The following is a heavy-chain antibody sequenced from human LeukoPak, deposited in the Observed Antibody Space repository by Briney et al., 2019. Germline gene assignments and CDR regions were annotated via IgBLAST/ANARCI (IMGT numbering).Heavy chain of an antibody. V-gene: IGHV4-61*02. Sequence: PSETLSLTCTVSGGSVSSSNYYWTWNRQPAGKGLEWIGRIYTTGSPSYSPSLKSRVTISVDTSTNQFSLKLTSVSAADTAVYYCARDRGITTARGVPSWFDPWGQGTLVTVSS. J-gene: IGHJ5*02. CDR3: ARDRGITTARGVPSWFDP. CDR2: IYTTGSP. CDR1: GGSVSSSNYY. D-gene: IGHD3-10*01.